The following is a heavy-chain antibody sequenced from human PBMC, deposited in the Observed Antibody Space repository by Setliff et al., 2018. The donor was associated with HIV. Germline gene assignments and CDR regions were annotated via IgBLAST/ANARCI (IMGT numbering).Heavy chain of an antibody. D-gene: IGHD4-17*01. CDR3: AKGAGFYGDYTFDH. CDR1: GASISSHY. J-gene: IGHJ4*02. Sequence: SETLSLTCTGSGASISSHYWSWIRQSPGRELEWIGYIYSTGSTNYNPSLQSRVSISMDASKNKFSLKVTSVTSADTAVYYCAKGAGFYGDYTFDHWGQGRQVTVSS. CDR2: IYSTGST. V-gene: IGHV4-59*11.